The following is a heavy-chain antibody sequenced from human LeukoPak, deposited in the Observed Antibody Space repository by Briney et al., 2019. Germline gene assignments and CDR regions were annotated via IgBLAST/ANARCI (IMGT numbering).Heavy chain of an antibody. CDR2: IYYSGST. CDR3: ARVDGEWELKIGAFDI. V-gene: IGHV4-59*01. Sequence: PSETLSLTCTVSGGSISSYYWSWIRQPPGKGLEWIGYIYYSGSTNYNPSLKSRVTISVDTSKNQFSLKLSSVTAADTAVYYCARVDGEWELKIGAFDIWGQGTMVTVSS. J-gene: IGHJ3*02. CDR1: GGSISSYY. D-gene: IGHD1-26*01.